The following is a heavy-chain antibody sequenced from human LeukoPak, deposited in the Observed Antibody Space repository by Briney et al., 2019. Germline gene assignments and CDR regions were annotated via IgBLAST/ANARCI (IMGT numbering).Heavy chain of an antibody. CDR1: GFTFSSYW. Sequence: GGSLRLSCAASGFTFSSYWMHWVCQAPGKGPVWVSRIKSDGRSTAYADSVKGRFTISRDNAKNTVSLEMNRLRPEDTAVYYCARDLPYASGSSDAFDIWGQGTMVTVSS. CDR2: IKSDGRST. V-gene: IGHV3-74*03. CDR3: ARDLPYASGSSDAFDI. J-gene: IGHJ3*02. D-gene: IGHD3-10*01.